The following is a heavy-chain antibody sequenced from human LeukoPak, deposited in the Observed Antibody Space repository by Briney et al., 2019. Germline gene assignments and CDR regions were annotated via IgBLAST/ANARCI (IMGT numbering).Heavy chain of an antibody. Sequence: GGSLRLSCVASGFTFSRYSMNWVRQAPGKGLEWVSSMSISTSTFIYYADSVKGRFTISRDNAKNTLYLQMNSLRAEDTAVYYCARDSYGDSGRRVFDYWGQGTLVTVSS. D-gene: IGHD4-17*01. CDR1: GFTFSRYS. CDR2: MSISTSTFI. J-gene: IGHJ4*02. CDR3: ARDSYGDSGRRVFDY. V-gene: IGHV3-21*01.